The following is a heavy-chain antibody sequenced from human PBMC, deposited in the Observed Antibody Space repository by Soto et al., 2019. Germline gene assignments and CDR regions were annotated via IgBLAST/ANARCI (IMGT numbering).Heavy chain of an antibody. CDR2: ISGSGGST. J-gene: IGHJ6*03. CDR3: EKATVLTGYWPYGGMDV. CDR1: GFTFCSYA. V-gene: IGHV3-23*01. D-gene: IGHD3-9*01. Sequence: GGSLSLSCAASGFTFCSYAMSWVRQAPGKGLEWVSAISGSGGSTYYADSVKGRFTISRDNSKNTLYVQLNSLRAEATAVYYCEKATVLTGYWPYGGMDVGGKGTTVTVSS.